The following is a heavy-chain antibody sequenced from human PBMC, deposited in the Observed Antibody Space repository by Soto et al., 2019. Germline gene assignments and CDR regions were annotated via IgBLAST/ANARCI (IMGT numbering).Heavy chain of an antibody. V-gene: IGHV1-2*02. CDR2: INPNSGGT. D-gene: IGHD6-13*01. CDR1: GYTFTGYY. J-gene: IGHJ5*02. CDR3: ARLSIAAAGTFDWFDP. Sequence: WASVKVSCKASGYTFTGYYMHWVRQAPGQGLEWMGWINPNSGGTNYAQKFQGRVTMTRGTSISTAYMELSRLRSDDTAVYYCARLSIAAAGTFDWFDPWGQGTLVTVSS.